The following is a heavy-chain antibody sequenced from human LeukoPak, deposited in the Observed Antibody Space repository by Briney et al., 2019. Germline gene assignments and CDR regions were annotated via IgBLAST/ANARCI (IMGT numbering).Heavy chain of an antibody. J-gene: IGHJ4*02. D-gene: IGHD3-10*01. Sequence: PGGSLRLSCAASGFTFSSYEMNWVRQAPGKGLAWVSSISSTSSTKYYAASVKGRFTISRDNAKNSLYLQMNSLRAEDTAIYYCARCGDGLPCDFDFWGQGTLVTVSS. V-gene: IGHV3-48*03. CDR2: ISSTSSTK. CDR1: GFTFSSYE. CDR3: ARCGDGLPCDFDF.